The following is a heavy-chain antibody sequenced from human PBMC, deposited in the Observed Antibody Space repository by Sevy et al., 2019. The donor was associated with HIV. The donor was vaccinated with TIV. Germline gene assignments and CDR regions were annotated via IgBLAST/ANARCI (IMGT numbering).Heavy chain of an antibody. CDR1: GFTFSSYG. J-gene: IGHJ3*02. V-gene: IGHV3-33*06. CDR3: AKPGAWFGESPDAFDI. D-gene: IGHD3-10*01. Sequence: GGFLRLSCAASGFTFSSYGMHWVRQAPGKGLEWVAVIWYDGSNKYYADSVKGRFTISRDNSKNTLYLQMNSLRAEDTAVYYCAKPGAWFGESPDAFDIWGQGTMVTVSS. CDR2: IWYDGSNK.